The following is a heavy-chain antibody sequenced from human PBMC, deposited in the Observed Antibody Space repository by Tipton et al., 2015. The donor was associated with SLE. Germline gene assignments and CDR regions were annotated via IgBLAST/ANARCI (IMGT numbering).Heavy chain of an antibody. CDR2: ISSGSSYI. J-gene: IGHJ4*02. Sequence: SLRLSCAASVFTFSTYSMNWGRQAPGKGLEWVSSISSGSSYIYYADSIKGRFTISRDNAKNSLYLQMNSLRTEDTALYYCARGGFYPGSGNQYYFDYWGQGTLVTVSS. CDR1: VFTFSTYS. D-gene: IGHD3-10*01. CDR3: ARGGFYPGSGNQYYFDY. V-gene: IGHV3-21*04.